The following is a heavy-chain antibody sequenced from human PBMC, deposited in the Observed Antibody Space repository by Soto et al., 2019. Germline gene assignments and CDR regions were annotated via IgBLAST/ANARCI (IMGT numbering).Heavy chain of an antibody. J-gene: IGHJ5*02. CDR2: IYYSGST. V-gene: IGHV4-59*01. CDR3: ARSSPYCSGGSCYRRRYFDP. D-gene: IGHD2-15*01. Sequence: PSETLSLTCTVSGGSISSYYWSWIRQPPGKGLEWIGYIYYSGSTNYNPSLKSRVTISVDTSKNQFALKLSSVTAADTAVYYCARSSPYCSGGSCYRRRYFDPWGQGTLVTVSS. CDR1: GGSISSYY.